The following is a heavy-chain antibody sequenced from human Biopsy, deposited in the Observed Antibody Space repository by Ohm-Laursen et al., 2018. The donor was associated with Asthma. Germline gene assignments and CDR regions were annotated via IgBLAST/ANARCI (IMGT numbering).Heavy chain of an antibody. CDR3: ARKAGSCISRTCYSLDF. CDR1: GGTFNTYV. J-gene: IGHJ4*02. D-gene: IGHD2-2*01. CDR2: INSVFGTT. V-gene: IGHV1-69*13. Sequence: ASVKVSCKSLGGTFNTYVIGWGRQAPGQGLEWMGGINSVFGTTTYPQKFQDRVTITADDSTSTVYMELSSLGSEDTAVYYCARKAGSCISRTCYSLDFWGQGTLVTVSS.